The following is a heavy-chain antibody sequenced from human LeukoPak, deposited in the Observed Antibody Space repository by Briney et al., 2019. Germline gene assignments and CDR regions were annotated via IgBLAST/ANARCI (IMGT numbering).Heavy chain of an antibody. J-gene: IGHJ5*02. D-gene: IGHD1-26*01. CDR3: ARGGIMFDP. CDR2: IFYSGST. Sequence: RQPPEKGLEWIGYIFYSGSTNYNPSLKSRVTISVDTSKNQFSLKLSSVTAADTAVYYCARGGIMFDPWGQGTLVTVSS. V-gene: IGHV4-59*01.